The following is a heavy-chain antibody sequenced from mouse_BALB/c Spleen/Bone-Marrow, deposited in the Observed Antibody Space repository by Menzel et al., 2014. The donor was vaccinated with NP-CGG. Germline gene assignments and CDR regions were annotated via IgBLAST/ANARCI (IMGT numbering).Heavy chain of an antibody. CDR1: GFTFNSYG. Sequence: EVKVVESGGGLVKSGGSLKLSCAASGFTFNSYGMSWVRQTPEKRLEWVATISGGGSYTFYPDSAKGRFTVSRDNAKNNLYLQLSSLRSEDTALYYCARHAYYDQTEVSFVYWGQGTLVTVSA. CDR3: ARHAYYDQTEVSFVY. J-gene: IGHJ3*01. D-gene: IGHD2-4*01. V-gene: IGHV5-9-2*01. CDR2: ISGGGSYT.